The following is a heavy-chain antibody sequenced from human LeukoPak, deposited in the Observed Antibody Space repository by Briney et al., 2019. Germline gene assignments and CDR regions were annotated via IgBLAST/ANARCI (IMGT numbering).Heavy chain of an antibody. J-gene: IGHJ5*02. D-gene: IGHD5-12*01. CDR1: GFTFSSYA. CDR3: AKDQRNSGYDRRGNWFDP. V-gene: IGHV3-23*01. Sequence: GGSLRLSCAASGFTFSSYAMSWVRQAPGKGLEGVSAIIGSGGSTYYADSVKGRFTISRDNSKNTLYLQMNSLRAEDTAVYYCAKDQRNSGYDRRGNWFDPWGQGTLVTVSS. CDR2: IIGSGGST.